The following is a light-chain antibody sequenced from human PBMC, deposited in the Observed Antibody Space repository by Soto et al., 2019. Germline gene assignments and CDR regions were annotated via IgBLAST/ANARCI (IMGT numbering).Light chain of an antibody. CDR2: EVT. CDR3: SSYAGRTLYV. CDR1: SSDVGGYDY. Sequence: QSALTRPPSASGSPGQSVTISCTGTSSDVGGYDYVSWYQQRPGKAPKLLIHEVTKRPSGVPDRFSGSKSGNTASLTVSGLQAEDEADYYCSSYAGRTLYVFGTGTKV. J-gene: IGLJ1*01. V-gene: IGLV2-8*01.